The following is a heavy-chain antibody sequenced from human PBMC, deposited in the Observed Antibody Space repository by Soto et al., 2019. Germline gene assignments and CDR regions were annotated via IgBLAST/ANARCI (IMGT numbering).Heavy chain of an antibody. CDR1: GYTFTGYY. D-gene: IGHD4-17*01. Sequence: ASVKVSCKASGYTFTGYYMHWVRQAPGQGLEWMGIINPNSGSTNYAQKFQGRVTMTRDTSTSTVYMELSSLRSEDTAVYYCARGERYGDDDYWGQGTLVTVSS. CDR2: INPNSGST. CDR3: ARGERYGDDDY. J-gene: IGHJ4*02. V-gene: IGHV1-46*01.